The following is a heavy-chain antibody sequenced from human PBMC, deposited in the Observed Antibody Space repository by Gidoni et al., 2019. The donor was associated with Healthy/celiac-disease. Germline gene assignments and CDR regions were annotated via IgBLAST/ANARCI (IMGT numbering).Heavy chain of an antibody. Sequence: QVQLVESGGGVVQPGRSLRLSCAASGFTFSSYGMHWVRQAPGKGLEWVAVIWYDGSNKYYADSVKGRFTISRDNSKNTLYLQMNSLRAEDTAVYYCARVGPEWLSDYYYYGMDVWGQGTTVTVSS. CDR1: GFTFSSYG. CDR2: IWYDGSNK. V-gene: IGHV3-33*01. J-gene: IGHJ6*02. CDR3: ARVGPEWLSDYYYYGMDV. D-gene: IGHD3-3*01.